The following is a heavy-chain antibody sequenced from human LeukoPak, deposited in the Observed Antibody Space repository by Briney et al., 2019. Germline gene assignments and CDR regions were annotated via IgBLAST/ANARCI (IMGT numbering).Heavy chain of an antibody. V-gene: IGHV1-46*01. CDR2: INPSGGST. CDR3: AGDGTLIAAAGNYYYYYGMDV. CDR1: GYTFTSYY. D-gene: IGHD6-13*01. J-gene: IGHJ6*02. Sequence: GASVKVSCKASGYTFTSYYMHWVRQAPGQGLEWMGIINPSGGSTSYAQKFQGRVTMTRDTSTSTVYMELSSLRSEDTAVYYCAGDGTLIAAAGNYYYYYGMDVWGQGTTVTVSS.